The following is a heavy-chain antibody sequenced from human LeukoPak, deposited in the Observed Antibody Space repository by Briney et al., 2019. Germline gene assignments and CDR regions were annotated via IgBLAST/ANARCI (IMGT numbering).Heavy chain of an antibody. CDR2: MNPNSGNT. J-gene: IGHJ4*02. D-gene: IGHD2-8*01. CDR3: ATELQGYCTNGVCPHPFDY. Sequence: ASVKVSCKASGYTFTSYDINWVRQATGQGLEWMGWMNPNSGNTGYAQKFQGRVTMTRNTSISTAYMELSSLRAEDTAVYYCATELQGYCTNGVCPHPFDYWGQGTLVTVSS. CDR1: GYTFTSYD. V-gene: IGHV1-8*01.